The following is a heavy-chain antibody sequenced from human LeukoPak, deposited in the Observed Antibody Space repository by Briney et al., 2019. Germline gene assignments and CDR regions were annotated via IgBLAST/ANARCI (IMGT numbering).Heavy chain of an antibody. V-gene: IGHV3-23*01. D-gene: IGHD3/OR15-3a*01. Sequence: GGSLRPSCAASGFTFSSYSVNWVRQAPGKGLEWVSSISDNGGSTYSADSVKGRFTISRDNSKNTLYLQMNSLRAEDTAVYYCAREFGLITSHWGQGTLVTVSS. CDR3: AREFGLITSH. CDR1: GFTFSSYS. CDR2: ISDNGGST. J-gene: IGHJ1*01.